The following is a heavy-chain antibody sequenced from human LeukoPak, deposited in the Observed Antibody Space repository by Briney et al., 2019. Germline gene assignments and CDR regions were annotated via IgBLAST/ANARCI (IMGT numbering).Heavy chain of an antibody. CDR2: IWYDGSNK. CDR1: GFTFSSYG. Sequence: PGRSLRLSCAASGFTFSSYGTHWVRQAPGKGLEWVAVIWYDGSNKYYADSVKGRFTISRDNSKNTLYLQMNSLRAEDTAVYYCARGGRLTGYPYYFDYWGQGTLVTVSS. J-gene: IGHJ4*02. V-gene: IGHV3-33*01. CDR3: ARGGRLTGYPYYFDY. D-gene: IGHD3-9*01.